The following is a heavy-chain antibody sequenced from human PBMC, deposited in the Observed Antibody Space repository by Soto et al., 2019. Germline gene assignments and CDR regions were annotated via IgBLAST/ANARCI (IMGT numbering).Heavy chain of an antibody. CDR1: GGTFSRYA. CDR2: IIPMFGTT. CDR3: ARASIHGSSWYFWFDP. J-gene: IGHJ5*01. V-gene: IGHV1-69*01. Sequence: QVQLVQSGAEVRKPGSSVKVSCKASGGTFSRYAINWVRQAPGQGLEWMGGIIPMFGTTNYAQKFKGRVTITADESTSTVYMELNTLRSEDAAVYYCARASIHGSSWYFWFDPWGQGTLVTVPS. D-gene: IGHD6-13*01.